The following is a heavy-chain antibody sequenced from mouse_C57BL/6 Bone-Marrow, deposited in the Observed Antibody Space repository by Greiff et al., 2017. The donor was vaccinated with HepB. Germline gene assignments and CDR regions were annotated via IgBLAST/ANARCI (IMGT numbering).Heavy chain of an antibody. D-gene: IGHD2-13*01. J-gene: IGHJ1*03. Sequence: EVMLVESGGGLVQPGGSLKLSCAASGFTFSDYYMYWVRQTPEKRLEWVAYISNGGGSTYYPDTVKGRFTISRDNAKNTLYLQMSRLKSEDTAMYYCARLDSGYFDVWGTGTTVTVSS. CDR3: ARLDSGYFDV. V-gene: IGHV5-12*01. CDR2: ISNGGGST. CDR1: GFTFSDYY.